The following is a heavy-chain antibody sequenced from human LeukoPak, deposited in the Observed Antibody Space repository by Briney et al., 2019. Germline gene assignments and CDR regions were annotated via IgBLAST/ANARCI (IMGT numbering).Heavy chain of an antibody. J-gene: IGHJ4*02. Sequence: PGGSLRLSCAASGFTFSSHGMHWVRQAPGMGLEWVAVISYDGRNKYYADSVKGRFTISRDNSKNTLYLQMNSLRAEDTAVYFCAREDYRQYYFDYWGQGTLVTVSS. V-gene: IGHV3-30*03. D-gene: IGHD3-10*01. CDR2: ISYDGRNK. CDR1: GFTFSSHG. CDR3: AREDYRQYYFDY.